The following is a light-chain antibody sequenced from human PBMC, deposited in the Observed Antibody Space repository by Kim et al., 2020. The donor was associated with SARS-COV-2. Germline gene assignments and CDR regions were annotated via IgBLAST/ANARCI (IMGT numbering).Light chain of an antibody. CDR2: YDS. Sequence: GKAARSSGGGKGSGRRGGHGYQQKPGQAPVLVINYDSDRPSGIPERFSGSNSGNTATLTISRVEAGDEADYYCQVWDSSSDHRVVFGGGTKSPS. V-gene: IGLV3-21*04. J-gene: IGLJ2*01. CDR3: QVWDSSSDHRVV. CDR1: GSGRRG.